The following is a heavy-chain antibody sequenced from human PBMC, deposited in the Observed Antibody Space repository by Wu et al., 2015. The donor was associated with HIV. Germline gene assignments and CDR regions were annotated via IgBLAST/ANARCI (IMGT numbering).Heavy chain of an antibody. J-gene: IGHJ6*03. D-gene: IGHD4-11*01. CDR1: GGTFSSYA. CDR2: IIPIFGTA. V-gene: IGHV1-69*12. Sequence: QVQLVQSGAEVKKPGSSVKVSCKASGGTFSSYAISWVRQAPGQGLEWMGGIIPIFGTANYAQKFQGRVTITADESTSTAYMELSSLRSEDTAVYYCAGYLMTTTKHYYYYYMDVWGKGTTVTVSS. CDR3: AGYLMTTTKHYYYYYMDV.